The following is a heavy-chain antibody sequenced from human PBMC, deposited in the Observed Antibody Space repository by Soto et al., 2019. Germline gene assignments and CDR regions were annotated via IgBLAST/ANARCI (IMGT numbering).Heavy chain of an antibody. CDR3: AREDVSSSSIYYHGMDV. D-gene: IGHD6-6*01. V-gene: IGHV1-2*04. CDR1: GFTFPGYY. J-gene: IGHJ6*02. CDR2: INPNSLGT. Sequence: GASVNVCCKTSGFTFPGYYMHWLREARGQGLEWMVWINPNSLGTNFAQKFQVWVTMTRDTSISKAYMELSRLRSDETAVYYCAREDVSSSSIYYHGMDVWGQGPTVTVSS.